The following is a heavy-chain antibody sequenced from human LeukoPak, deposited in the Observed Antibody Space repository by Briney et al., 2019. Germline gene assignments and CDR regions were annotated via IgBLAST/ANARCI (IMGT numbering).Heavy chain of an antibody. V-gene: IGHV1-24*01. J-gene: IGHJ3*02. CDR2: FDREDGET. D-gene: IGHD1-14*01. CDR3: ATRNHLLGGYFNGAFDT. Sequence: ASVKVSCKVSGYTLTELSMHWVRQAPAKGLEWMGGFDREDGETIYAQRFQGRVTMTEDTSTDTAYMELSSLRSEDTAVYYCATRNHLLGGYFNGAFDTWGQGTLVTVSS. CDR1: GYTLTELS.